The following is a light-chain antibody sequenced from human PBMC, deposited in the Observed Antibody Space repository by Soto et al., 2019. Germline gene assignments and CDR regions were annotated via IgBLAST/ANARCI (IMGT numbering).Light chain of an antibody. CDR3: MQGINAPYS. V-gene: IGKV2-29*03. CDR1: QSLLQSAGKSY. Sequence: DIALTPTPLSLSVTPGQPAYISCKSSQSLLQSAGKSYLYRYLQKPGQSTQLLLQDVSNRFSGVPDRFSGSGSGTDVTLKISRVEDADVGIYYCMQGINAPYSFGQGTKLELK. J-gene: IGKJ2*03. CDR2: DVS.